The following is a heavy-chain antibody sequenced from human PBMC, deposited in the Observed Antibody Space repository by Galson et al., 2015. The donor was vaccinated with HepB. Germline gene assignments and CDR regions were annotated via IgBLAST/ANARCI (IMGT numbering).Heavy chain of an antibody. D-gene: IGHD6-19*01. Sequence: SLRLSCAASGFTFSSYGMHWVRQAPGKGLEWVAVISYDGSNKYYADSVKGRFTISRDNSKSTLYLQMNSLRAEDTAVYYCAKEGYSSGWAHWYFDLWGRGTLVTVSS. V-gene: IGHV3-30*18. CDR1: GFTFSSYG. CDR3: AKEGYSSGWAHWYFDL. CDR2: ISYDGSNK. J-gene: IGHJ2*01.